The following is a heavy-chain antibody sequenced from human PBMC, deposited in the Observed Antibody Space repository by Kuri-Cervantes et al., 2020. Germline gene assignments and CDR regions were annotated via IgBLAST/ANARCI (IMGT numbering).Heavy chain of an antibody. V-gene: IGHV4-38-2*01. CDR1: GYSISSGYY. CDR3: ARRFAVLSSGWYVGAFDI. CDR2: IYHSGST. J-gene: IGHJ3*02. D-gene: IGHD6-19*01. Sequence: SETLSLTCAVSGYSISSGYYWGWIRQPSGKGLEWIGSIYHSGSTYYNPSLKSRVTISVDTSKNQFSLKLSSVTAADTAVYYCARRFAVLSSGWYVGAFDIWGQGTMVTVSS.